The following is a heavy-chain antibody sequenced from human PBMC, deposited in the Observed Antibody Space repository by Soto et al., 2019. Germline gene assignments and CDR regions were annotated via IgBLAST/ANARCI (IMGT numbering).Heavy chain of an antibody. CDR1: GYTFTSSG. Sequence: QVQLVQSGAEVKKPGASVKVSCKASGYTFTSSGMSWVRQAPGQGLEWMGWISAHTGSSEYAQRFQGRVTMTTERSTSTAYLELRSLRSDDAAVYYCARAFFYQGSDSRGYSFDAFECWGPGTVVTVSS. CDR3: ARAFFYQGSDSRGYSFDAFEC. J-gene: IGHJ3*01. CDR2: ISAHTGSS. D-gene: IGHD3-22*01. V-gene: IGHV1-18*01.